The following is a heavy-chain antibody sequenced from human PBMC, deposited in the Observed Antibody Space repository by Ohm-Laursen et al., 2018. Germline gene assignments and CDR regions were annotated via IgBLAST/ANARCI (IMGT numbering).Heavy chain of an antibody. CDR2: ISWNGDNT. CDR3: AKDPPFDP. Sequence: SLRLSCAAPGFTFDDNAMHWIRQAPGKGLEWVSGISWNGDNTGYADSVKGRFTVSRDNAKNSLYLQMNSLRAEDTAFYYCAKDPPFDPWGEGTLVTVSS. CDR1: GFTFDDNA. V-gene: IGHV3-9*01. J-gene: IGHJ5*02.